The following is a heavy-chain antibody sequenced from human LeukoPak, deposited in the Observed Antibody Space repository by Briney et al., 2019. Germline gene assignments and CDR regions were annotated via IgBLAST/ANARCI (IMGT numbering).Heavy chain of an antibody. Sequence: ASVKVSCKASGGTFSSYAISWVRQAPGQGLEWVGGIIPIFGTANYAQKFQGRVTITADESTSTAYMELSSLRSEDTAVYYCARAYSNYYYYGMDVWGQGTTVTVSS. D-gene: IGHD4-11*01. CDR3: ARAYSNYYYYGMDV. CDR1: GGTFSSYA. J-gene: IGHJ6*02. CDR2: IIPIFGTA. V-gene: IGHV1-69*13.